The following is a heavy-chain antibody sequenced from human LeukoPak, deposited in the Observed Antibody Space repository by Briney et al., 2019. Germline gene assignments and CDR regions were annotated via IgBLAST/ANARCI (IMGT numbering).Heavy chain of an antibody. CDR3: ASGGPDIVVVPAAAYFDY. Sequence: SVKVSCKASGGTFSSYAVSWVRQAPGQGLEWMGRIIPIFGIANYAQKFQGRVTIIADKSTSTAYMELSSLRSEDTAVYYCASGGPDIVVVPAAAYFDYWGQGTLVTVSS. J-gene: IGHJ4*02. V-gene: IGHV1-69*04. D-gene: IGHD2-2*01. CDR1: GGTFSSYA. CDR2: IIPIFGIA.